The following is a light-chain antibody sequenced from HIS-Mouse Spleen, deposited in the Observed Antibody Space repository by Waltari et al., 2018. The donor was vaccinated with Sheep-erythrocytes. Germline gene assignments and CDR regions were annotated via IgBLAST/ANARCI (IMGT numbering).Light chain of an antibody. CDR2: EGS. V-gene: IGLV2-23*03. CDR3: CSYAGSSTFHVV. Sequence: QSALTQPASVSGSPGQSLTISCTGTSSDVGSYNLFSLYQQPPGKAPKLMIYEGSKRPSGVSNRFSGSKSGNTASLTISGLQAEDEADYYCCSYAGSSTFHVVFGGGTKLTVL. CDR1: SSDVGSYNL. J-gene: IGLJ2*01.